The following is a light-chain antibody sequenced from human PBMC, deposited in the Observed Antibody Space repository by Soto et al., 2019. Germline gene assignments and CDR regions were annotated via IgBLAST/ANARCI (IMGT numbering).Light chain of an antibody. CDR2: SNN. J-gene: IGLJ2*01. CDR1: SSNIGSNT. CDR3: AAWDDSLNVVV. Sequence: QLVLTQPPSASGTPGQRVTISCSGSSSNIGSNTVTWYQQLPGTAPKLLIYSNNQRPSGVPEGFSGSKSGTSASLAISGLRSEDEADYHCAAWDDSLNVVVFGGGTKVTVL. V-gene: IGLV1-44*01.